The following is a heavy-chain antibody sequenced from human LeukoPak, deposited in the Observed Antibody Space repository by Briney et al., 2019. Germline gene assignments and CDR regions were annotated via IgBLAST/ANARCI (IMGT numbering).Heavy chain of an antibody. CDR2: IKQDGSDK. CDR1: GFTFSSRW. D-gene: IGHD2-15*01. J-gene: IGHJ3*02. CDR3: ARADSGAFDI. V-gene: IGHV3-7*05. Sequence: PGGTLRLSCAASGFTFSSRWMHWVRQAPGKGLEWVANIKQDGSDKYYVDAVKGRFTISRDNAKNSLYLQMNSLRADDTAVYYCARADSGAFDIWGQGTMVTVSS.